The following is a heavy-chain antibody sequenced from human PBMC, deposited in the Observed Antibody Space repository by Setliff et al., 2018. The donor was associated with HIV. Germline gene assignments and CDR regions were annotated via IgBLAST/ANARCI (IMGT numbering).Heavy chain of an antibody. J-gene: IGHJ4*02. Sequence: GGSLRLSCAASGFTFSSFAMTWVRQAPGKGLEWVSIIYTDDSNTYYAESVKGRFTISRDNSKNTLYLQMNSLRAEDTAVYYCARDLWYDGYFDYWGQGTLVTVSS. D-gene: IGHD3-16*01. CDR3: ARDLWYDGYFDY. V-gene: IGHV3-23*03. CDR1: GFTFSSFA. CDR2: IYTDDSNT.